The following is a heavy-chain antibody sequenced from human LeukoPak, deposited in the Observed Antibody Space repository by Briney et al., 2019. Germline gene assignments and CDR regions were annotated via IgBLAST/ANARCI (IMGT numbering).Heavy chain of an antibody. V-gene: IGHV3-53*01. Sequence: GGSLRLSCTASEFTVSRNYMLWVRQAPGKELEWVSLIFSNGDTHYADSVKGRFTISRDTSKNTVSLQMNSLRVEDTAMYYCTRDQMNYWGQGTLVTVSS. CDR3: TRDQMNY. CDR2: IFSNGDT. J-gene: IGHJ4*02. D-gene: IGHD5-24*01. CDR1: EFTVSRNY.